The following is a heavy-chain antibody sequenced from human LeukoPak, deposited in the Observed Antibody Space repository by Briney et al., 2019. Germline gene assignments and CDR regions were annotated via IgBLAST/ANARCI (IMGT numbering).Heavy chain of an antibody. D-gene: IGHD2-21*01. CDR1: GFTFDDYG. J-gene: IGHJ3*02. V-gene: IGHV3-48*04. CDR3: ARGGSGDIFDI. CDR2: ISTDSTTI. Sequence: GGSLRLSCAASGFTFDDYGMSWVRQAPGKGLEWVSYISTDSTTIYYADSVKGRFTISRDNAKNSLYLQMNSLRAEDTAVYYCARGGSGDIFDIWGQGTMVTVSS.